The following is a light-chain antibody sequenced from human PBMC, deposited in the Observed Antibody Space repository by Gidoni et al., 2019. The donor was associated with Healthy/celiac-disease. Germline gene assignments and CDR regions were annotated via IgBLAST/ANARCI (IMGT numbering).Light chain of an antibody. CDR3: QQRSNWPPS. CDR1: QSVSSY. V-gene: IGKV3-11*01. J-gene: IGKJ2*03. Sequence: EIVLTQSPATLSLSPGERATLSCRASQSVSSYLAWYQQKPGPAPRLLIYDASNRATGIPARFSGSGAGTDFTLTISRLDPEYFAVYYYQQRSNWPPSFGQGTKLEIK. CDR2: DAS.